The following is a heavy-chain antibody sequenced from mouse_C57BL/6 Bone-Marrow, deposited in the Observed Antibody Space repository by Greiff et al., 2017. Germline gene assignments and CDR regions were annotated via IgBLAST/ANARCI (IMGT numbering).Heavy chain of an antibody. CDR3: ARRNWYYFDY. CDR1: GFTFSDYG. Sequence: DVMLVESGGGLVKPGGSLKLSCAASGFTFSDYGMHWVRQAPEKGLEWVAYISSGSSTNYYADTVKGRFTISRDNAKNTLFLQMTSLGSEDTAMCYCARRNWYYFDYWGQGTTLTVSS. CDR2: ISSGSSTN. V-gene: IGHV5-17*01. D-gene: IGHD4-1*01. J-gene: IGHJ2*01.